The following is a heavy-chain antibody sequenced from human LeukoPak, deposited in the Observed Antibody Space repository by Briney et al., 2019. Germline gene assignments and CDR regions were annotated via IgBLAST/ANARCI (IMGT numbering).Heavy chain of an antibody. D-gene: IGHD1-26*01. CDR3: ARDPHYDAFDI. V-gene: IGHV3-30-3*01. CDR2: ISYDGSNK. Sequence: PGGSLRLSCAASGFTFSNYAMHWVRQAPDKGLEWVAVISYDGSNKYYSDSVKGRFTISRDNSKNTLYLQMNSLRPDDTAVYYCARDPHYDAFDIWGQGTMVTVSS. CDR1: GFTFSNYA. J-gene: IGHJ3*02.